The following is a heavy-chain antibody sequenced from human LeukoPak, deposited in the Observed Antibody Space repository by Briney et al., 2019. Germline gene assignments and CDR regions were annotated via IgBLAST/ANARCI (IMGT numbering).Heavy chain of an antibody. V-gene: IGHV1-8*03. CDR1: GYTFTSYD. CDR3: ARAAYSSSWYSYYFDY. D-gene: IGHD6-13*01. J-gene: IGHJ4*02. Sequence: ASVKVSCKASGYTFTSYDINWVRQATGQGLEWMGWMNPNSGNTGYAQKFQGRVTITADESTSTAYMELSSLRSEDTAVYYCARAAYSSSWYSYYFDYWGQGTLVTVSS. CDR2: MNPNSGNT.